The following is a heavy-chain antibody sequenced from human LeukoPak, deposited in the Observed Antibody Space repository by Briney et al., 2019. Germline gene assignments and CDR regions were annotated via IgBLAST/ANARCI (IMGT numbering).Heavy chain of an antibody. Sequence: GGSLRLSCAASGFTFSSYAMTWVRQAPGKGLEWVSVISGNGINTYYADAVKGRFTISRDNSKNTLDLQMSSLRADDTAVYYCATDTRLNNRQIDSWGRGTLVTVSS. CDR2: ISGNGINT. D-gene: IGHD1-1*01. CDR3: ATDTRLNNRQIDS. CDR1: GFTFSSYA. J-gene: IGHJ4*02. V-gene: IGHV3-23*01.